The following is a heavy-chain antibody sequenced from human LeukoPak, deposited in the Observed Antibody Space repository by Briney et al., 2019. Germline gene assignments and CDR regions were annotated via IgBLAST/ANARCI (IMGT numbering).Heavy chain of an antibody. V-gene: IGHV4-30-4*01. D-gene: IGHD5-18*01. J-gene: IGHJ6*02. CDR2: IHYSGST. Sequence: SETLSLTCTVSRGSINTGNYYWSWIRQPPGKGLEWLGFIHYSGSTYYNPSLKSRVTISVDTSKNQFSLKLSSVTAADTAVYYCARVVWKATWIQLSHYYYYGMDVWGQGTTVTVSS. CDR1: RGSINTGNYY. CDR3: ARVVWKATWIQLSHYYYYGMDV.